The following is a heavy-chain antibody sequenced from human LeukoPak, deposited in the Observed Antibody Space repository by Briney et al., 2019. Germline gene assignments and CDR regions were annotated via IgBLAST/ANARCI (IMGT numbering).Heavy chain of an antibody. CDR2: MYYSGST. J-gene: IGHJ4*02. D-gene: IGHD3-22*01. V-gene: IGHV4-59*01. Sequence: SETLSLTCTVSGGSISSYYWSWIRQPPGKGLEWMGYMYYSGSTNYNPSLKSRVTISVDTSKNQFSLKLSSVTAADTAVYYCASMEYYYDSSGYHQLGYYFDYWGQGTLVTVSS. CDR3: ASMEYYYDSSGYHQLGYYFDY. CDR1: GGSISSYY.